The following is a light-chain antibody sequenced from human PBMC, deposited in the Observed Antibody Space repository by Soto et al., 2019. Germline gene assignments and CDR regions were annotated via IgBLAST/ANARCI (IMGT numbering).Light chain of an antibody. Sequence: QSALTQPASVSGSPGQSITISCSGTSSDVGSYNFVSWYQQHPGKAPKLMIYGVSKRPSGISNRFSGSKSGNTASLTISGLQAEDEADYYCCSYAGSSTWVFGGGTQLPVL. CDR3: CSYAGSSTWV. J-gene: IGLJ3*02. CDR1: SSDVGSYNF. CDR2: GVS. V-gene: IGLV2-23*02.